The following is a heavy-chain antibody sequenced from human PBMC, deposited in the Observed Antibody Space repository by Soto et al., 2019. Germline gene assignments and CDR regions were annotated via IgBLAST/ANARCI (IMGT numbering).Heavy chain of an antibody. CDR1: GFTFSSYA. D-gene: IGHD6-19*01. V-gene: IGHV3-30-3*01. J-gene: IGHJ4*02. CDR2: ISYVGSNK. Sequence: QVQLVESGGGVVQPGRSLRLSCAASGFTFSSYAMHWVRQAPGKGLEWVAVISYVGSNKYYADSVKGRFTISRDNSKNTLYLQMNSLRAEDTAVYYCARDESGYSSGCVDYWGQGTLVTVSS. CDR3: ARDESGYSSGCVDY.